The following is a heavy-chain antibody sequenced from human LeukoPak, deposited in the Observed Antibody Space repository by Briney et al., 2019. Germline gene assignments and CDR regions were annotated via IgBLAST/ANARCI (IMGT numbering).Heavy chain of an antibody. Sequence: GGSLRLSCAASGFTFSSYAMHWVRQAPGKGLEWVAVISYDGSNKYYADSVKGRFTISRDNSKNTLYLQMNSLRAEDTAVYYCARDAGYSSGSPEAINWFDPWGQGTLVAVSS. CDR2: ISYDGSNK. CDR1: GFTFSSYA. CDR3: ARDAGYSSGSPEAINWFDP. J-gene: IGHJ5*02. D-gene: IGHD6-19*01. V-gene: IGHV3-30-3*01.